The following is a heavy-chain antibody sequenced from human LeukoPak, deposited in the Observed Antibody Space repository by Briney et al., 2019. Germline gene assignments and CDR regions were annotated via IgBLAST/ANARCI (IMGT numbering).Heavy chain of an antibody. V-gene: IGHV4-39*01. CDR2: IYYSGST. J-gene: IGHJ5*02. D-gene: IGHD3-22*01. Sequence: SKTLSLTCTVSGGSISSSSYYWGWIRQPPGKGLEWIGSIYYSGSTNYNPSLKSRVTISVDTSKNQFSLKLSSVTAADTAVYYCARHNYYDKSGPFDPWGQGTLVTVSS. CDR1: GGSISSSSYY. CDR3: ARHNYYDKSGPFDP.